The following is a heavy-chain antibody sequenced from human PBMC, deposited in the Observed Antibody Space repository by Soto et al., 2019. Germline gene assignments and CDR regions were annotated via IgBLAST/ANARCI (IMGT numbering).Heavy chain of an antibody. J-gene: IGHJ4*02. D-gene: IGHD4-4*01. Sequence: QVQLVESGGGIVQPGNSLRLSCAASGFTFSNYGMQWFRQAPDKGLEWVAVVSWDGEAENYADSVKGRITISRDNSGDTLSLQMNSLRPEDTAVYYCVKEATVKAAHHFDSWGQGTLVTVST. CDR1: GFTFSNYG. CDR2: VSWDGEAE. CDR3: VKEATVKAAHHFDS. V-gene: IGHV3-30*18.